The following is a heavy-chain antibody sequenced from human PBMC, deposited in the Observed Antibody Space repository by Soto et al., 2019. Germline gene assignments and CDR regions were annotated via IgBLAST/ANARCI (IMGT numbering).Heavy chain of an antibody. CDR2: MYHSGST. J-gene: IGHJ6*02. CDR3: ARAATTSASGSYDYYGMDV. Sequence: QVQLQESGPGLVKPSGTLSLTCAVSGCSITTINWWTWVRQAPGKGLEWIGEMYHSGSTNYNPSLESRVTISVDKPKNPFSLRLSSVTAADTAVYYCARAATTSASGSYDYYGMDVWRQGTTVTVSS. D-gene: IGHD3-10*01. V-gene: IGHV4-4*02. CDR1: GCSITTINW.